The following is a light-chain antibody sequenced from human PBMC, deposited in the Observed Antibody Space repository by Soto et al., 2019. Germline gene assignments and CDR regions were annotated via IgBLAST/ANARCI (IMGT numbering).Light chain of an antibody. CDR1: SSNIGSNY. CDR3: AAWDYSLGGSWV. J-gene: IGLJ3*02. V-gene: IGLV1-47*02. CDR2: AND. Sequence: QSVLTQPPSASGTPGQRVIISCSGRSSNIGSNYVYWFQHLPGTAPKLLIYANDQRPSGVPDRFSGSKSGTSASLAISGRRYEDEADYYCAAWDYSLGGSWVFGGGTKLTVL.